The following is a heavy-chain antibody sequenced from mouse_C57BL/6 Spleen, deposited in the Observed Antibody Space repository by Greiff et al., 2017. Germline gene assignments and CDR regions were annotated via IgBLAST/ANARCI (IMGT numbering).Heavy chain of an antibody. CDR2: IYPGSGNT. Sequence: VKLVESGAELVRPGASVKLSCKASGYTFTDYYINWVKQRPGQGLEWIARIYPGSGNTYYNEKFKGKATLTAEKSSSTAYMQLSSLTSEDSAVYVGARGDYYDDSYPYYFAYWGQGTTLTVSS. D-gene: IGHD1-1*01. CDR1: GYTFTDYY. CDR3: ARGDYYDDSYPYYFAY. V-gene: IGHV1-76*01. J-gene: IGHJ2*01.